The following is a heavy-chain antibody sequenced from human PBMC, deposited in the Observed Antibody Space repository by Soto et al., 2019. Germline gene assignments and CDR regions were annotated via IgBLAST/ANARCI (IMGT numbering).Heavy chain of an antibody. Sequence: GASVKVSCKASGGTFSSYAISWVRQAPGQGLEWMGWINAGNGNTKYSQKFQGRVTITRDTSASTAYMVLSSLRSEYTAVYYCARDTVPYYYYYMDVWGKGTTVTVSS. CDR3: ARDTVPYYYYYMDV. CDR1: GGTFSSYA. J-gene: IGHJ6*03. D-gene: IGHD4-17*01. V-gene: IGHV1-3*01. CDR2: INAGNGNT.